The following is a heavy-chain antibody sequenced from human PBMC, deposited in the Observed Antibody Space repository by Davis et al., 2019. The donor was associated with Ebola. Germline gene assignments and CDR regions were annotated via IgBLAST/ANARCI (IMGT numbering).Heavy chain of an antibody. J-gene: IGHJ6*02. CDR1: GFTFSGSA. CDR2: IRSKANSYAT. CDR3: TTRLAVAGTDYYYGMDV. V-gene: IGHV3-73*01. Sequence: GGSLRLSCAASGFTFSGSAMHWVRQASGKGLEWVGRIRSKANSYATAYAASVKGRFTISRDDSMNTAYLQMNSLKTEDTAVYYCTTRLAVAGTDYYYGMDVWGQGTTVTVSS. D-gene: IGHD6-19*01.